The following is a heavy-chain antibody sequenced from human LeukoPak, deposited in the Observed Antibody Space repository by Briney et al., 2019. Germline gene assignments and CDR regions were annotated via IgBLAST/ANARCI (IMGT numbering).Heavy chain of an antibody. CDR2: IYPGDSDT. Sequence: GGSLKISFKGSGYRFTTHWIGWVRPMPGKGLEWMGIIYPGDSDTRYSPSFQGQVTISADKSISTAYLQWSSLKASDTAMYYCASPPTRECSSISCPLSYWGQGTLVTVSS. CDR1: GYRFTTHW. CDR3: ASPPTRECSSISCPLSY. J-gene: IGHJ4*02. V-gene: IGHV5-51*01. D-gene: IGHD2-2*01.